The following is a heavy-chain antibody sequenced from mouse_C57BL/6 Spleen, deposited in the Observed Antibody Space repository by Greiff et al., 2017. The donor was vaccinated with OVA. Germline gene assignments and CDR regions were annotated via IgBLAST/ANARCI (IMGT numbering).Heavy chain of an antibody. Sequence: VHVKQSGAELVRPGASVTLSCKASGYTFTDYEMHWVKQTPVHGLEWIGAIDPETGGTAYNQKFKGKAILTADKSSSTAYMELRSLTSEDSAVYYCTRAAYYSNYWGQGTLVTVSA. D-gene: IGHD2-5*01. CDR1: GYTFTDYE. CDR2: IDPETGGT. J-gene: IGHJ3*01. CDR3: TRAAYYSNY. V-gene: IGHV1-15*01.